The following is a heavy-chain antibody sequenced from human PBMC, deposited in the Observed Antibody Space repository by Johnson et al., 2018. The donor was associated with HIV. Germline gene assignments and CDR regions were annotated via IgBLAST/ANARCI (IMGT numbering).Heavy chain of an antibody. CDR3: ARENYGGDDAFDI. V-gene: IGHV3-30*02. Sequence: QVQLVESGGGVVQPGGSLRLSCTASGFSFSSYGMHWVRQGPGRGLEWVAFIRYDGSNEYYADSVKGRFTISRDNSKNSLYLQMNSLRAEDTAVYYCARENYGGDDAFDIWGQGTMVTVSS. CDR1: GFSFSSYG. D-gene: IGHD4-23*01. J-gene: IGHJ3*02. CDR2: IRYDGSNE.